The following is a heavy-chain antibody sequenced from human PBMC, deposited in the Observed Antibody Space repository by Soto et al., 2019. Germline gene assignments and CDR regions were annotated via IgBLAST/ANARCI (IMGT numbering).Heavy chain of an antibody. CDR1: GFTFSNAW. D-gene: IGHD3-16*02. CDR2: IKSKTDGGTT. Sequence: EVQLVESGGGLVKPGGSLRLSCAASGFTFSNAWMSWVRQAPGKGLEWVGRIKSKTDGGTTDYAAPVKCRFTISRDDSKNPLYLQMNSMKTEDTAVYYCTTAGRVMITFGGVIVSEADDAFDIWGQGTMVTVSS. J-gene: IGHJ3*02. CDR3: TTAGRVMITFGGVIVSEADDAFDI. V-gene: IGHV3-15*01.